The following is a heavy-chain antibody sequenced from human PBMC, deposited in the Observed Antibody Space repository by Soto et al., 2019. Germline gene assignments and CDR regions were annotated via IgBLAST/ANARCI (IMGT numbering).Heavy chain of an antibody. CDR3: AMVDNYVPPTPQDV. J-gene: IGHJ6*02. CDR1: GYIFVNYG. Sequence: QVQLVQSGDEVKKPGASVKVSCKASGYIFVNYGIAWVRQAPGQGLEWMGWISPYNGNTHYATKVQGRLTMTTDTSTSTAYMDLGSLTSDDTAVYYCAMVDNYVPPTPQDVWGQGTTVTVSS. D-gene: IGHD3-16*01. CDR2: ISPYNGNT. V-gene: IGHV1-18*01.